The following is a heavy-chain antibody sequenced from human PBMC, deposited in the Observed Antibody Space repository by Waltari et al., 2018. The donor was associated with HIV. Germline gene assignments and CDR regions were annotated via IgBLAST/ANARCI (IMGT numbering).Heavy chain of an antibody. CDR1: GLTFRSYA. J-gene: IGHJ6*02. V-gene: IGHV3-30*04. CDR3: ARDWGSLRDDYYYYGMDV. Sequence: QVQLAASGGGVVQPGRSLGLSCSASGLTFRSYALHWVRQAPGNGLEWVAVISNDGSNKYYADSVKGRFTISRDNSKNTLYLQMNSLRAEDTAVYYCARDWGSLRDDYYYYGMDVWGQGTTVTVSS. D-gene: IGHD3-16*01. CDR2: ISNDGSNK.